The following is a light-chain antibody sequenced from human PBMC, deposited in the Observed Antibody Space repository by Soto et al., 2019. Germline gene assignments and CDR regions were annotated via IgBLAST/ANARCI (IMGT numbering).Light chain of an antibody. J-gene: IGLJ1*01. CDR2: EVS. Sequence: QSALTQPPSVSGSPGQSVTISCTGTSSDVGSYNRVSWYQQSPGTAPKLMIYEVSNRPSGVSDRFSGSKSGNTASLTISGLQAEDEADYYCCSYAGSRTYVFGPGTKVTVL. CDR1: SSDVGSYNR. CDR3: CSYAGSRTYV. V-gene: IGLV2-18*02.